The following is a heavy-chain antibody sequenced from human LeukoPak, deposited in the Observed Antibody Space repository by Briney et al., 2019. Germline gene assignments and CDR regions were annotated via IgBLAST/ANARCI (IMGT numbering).Heavy chain of an antibody. CDR2: IYHSGST. Sequence: TLSLTCTVSGGSISSGGYYWSWIRQPPGKGLEWIGYIYHSGSTYYNPSLKSRVTISVDRSKNQFSLKLSSVTAADTAVYYCARDGYSSSSAVDYWGQGTLVTVSS. CDR1: GGSISSGGYY. V-gene: IGHV4-30-2*01. CDR3: ARDGYSSSSAVDY. D-gene: IGHD6-6*01. J-gene: IGHJ4*02.